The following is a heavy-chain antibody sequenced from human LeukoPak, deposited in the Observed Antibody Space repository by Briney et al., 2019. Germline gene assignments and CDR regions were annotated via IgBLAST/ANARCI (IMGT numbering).Heavy chain of an antibody. Sequence: AGGSLRLSCATSGFVFNTYGMTWVRQTPGKGLEWVASIRRDEKENRYLDSVKGRFTISREDAKNSVHLQMNSLRVEDSAIYFCVRAAMPYIINGRRFDYWGQGTLVTVSS. J-gene: IGHJ4*02. CDR2: IRRDEKEN. CDR3: VRAAMPYIINGRRFDY. V-gene: IGHV3-7*03. CDR1: GFVFNTYG. D-gene: IGHD2-2*01.